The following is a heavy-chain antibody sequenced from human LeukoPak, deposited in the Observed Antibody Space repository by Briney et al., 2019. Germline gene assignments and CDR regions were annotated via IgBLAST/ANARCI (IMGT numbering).Heavy chain of an antibody. CDR3: ARDFDFWSGYPMWLFDY. D-gene: IGHD3-3*01. CDR2: IKSSGSSK. V-gene: IGHV3-21*06. J-gene: IGHJ4*02. CDR1: GFNFTTYS. Sequence: GGSLRLSCAASGFNFTTYSMNWVRQAPGKGLEWVSSIKSSGSSKYYADSVKGRFTISRDNAKNSVYLHMNSLRAEDTAVYYCARDFDFWSGYPMWLFDYWGQGALVIVSS.